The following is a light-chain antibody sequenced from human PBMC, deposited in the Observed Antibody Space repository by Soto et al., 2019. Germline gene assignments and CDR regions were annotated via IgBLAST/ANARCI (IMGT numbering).Light chain of an antibody. V-gene: IGKV1-39*01. CDR1: QSISRY. Sequence: DIQMTQSPSSLSASVGDSVTITCRASQSISRYLNWYQLKPGKAPKLLIYAASGLQSGVPSRFSGSGSGTDFTLTISSLQPEDYATYYCQESNSSPRYTFGQGTKLEIK. J-gene: IGKJ2*01. CDR3: QESNSSPRYT. CDR2: AAS.